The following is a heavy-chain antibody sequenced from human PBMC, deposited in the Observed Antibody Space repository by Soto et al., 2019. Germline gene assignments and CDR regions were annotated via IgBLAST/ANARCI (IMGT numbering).Heavy chain of an antibody. V-gene: IGHV3-23*01. J-gene: IGHJ6*02. CDR3: ANPPPTVASTIYYYYGMDV. CDR1: GFTFSSYA. D-gene: IGHD1-26*01. CDR2: ISGSGGST. Sequence: EVQLLESGGGLVQPGGSLRLSCAASGFTFSSYAMTWVRQAPGKGLEWVSAISGSGGSTYYADSVKGRFTISRDNSKNTLYLQMDSLRAEDTAVYYCANPPPTVASTIYYYYGMDVWGQGTTVTVSS.